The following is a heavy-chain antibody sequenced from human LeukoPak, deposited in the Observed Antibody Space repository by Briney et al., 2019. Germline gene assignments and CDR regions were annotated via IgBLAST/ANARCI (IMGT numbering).Heavy chain of an antibody. Sequence: SETLSLTCNVSGGSMSGSYWSWIRQPPGEGLEWIGYIYYSGSTNYNPSLKSRVTISVDTSKNQFSLRLTSMTAADTAVYYCARGGSRIANWFDPWGQGILVTVSS. V-gene: IGHV4-59*01. D-gene: IGHD2-15*01. CDR3: ARGGSRIANWFDP. CDR1: GGSMSGSY. J-gene: IGHJ5*02. CDR2: IYYSGST.